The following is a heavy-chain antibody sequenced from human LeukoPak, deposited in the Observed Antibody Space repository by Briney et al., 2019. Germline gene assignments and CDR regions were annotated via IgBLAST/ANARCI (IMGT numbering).Heavy chain of an antibody. CDR2: IKQDGSEK. CDR1: GFTFSSYW. V-gene: IGHV3-7*01. J-gene: IGHJ5*02. CDR3: ARGHDGQLKVGWLLSWRGFDP. Sequence: PGGSLRLSCAASGFTFSSYWMSWVRQAPGKGLEWVASIKQDGSEKYYVDSVKGRFTISRDNAKNSLYLQMNSLRAEDTAVYYCARGHDGQLKVGWLLSWRGFDPWGQGTLVTVSS. D-gene: IGHD3-22*01.